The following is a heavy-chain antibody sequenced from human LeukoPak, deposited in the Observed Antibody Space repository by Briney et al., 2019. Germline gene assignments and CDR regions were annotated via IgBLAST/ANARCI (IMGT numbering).Heavy chain of an antibody. CDR2: IKSRADGGTT. J-gene: IGHJ6*03. Sequence: PGGSLRLSCAASGFTFSNAWMIWVRQAPGKGLEWVGRIKSRADGGTTDYAAPVKDRFTVSRDDSKNTLYLQMNSLTTEDTALYYCTTAPVTNYMDVWGKGTTVTVSS. V-gene: IGHV3-15*01. D-gene: IGHD4-11*01. CDR1: GFTFSNAW. CDR3: TTAPVTNYMDV.